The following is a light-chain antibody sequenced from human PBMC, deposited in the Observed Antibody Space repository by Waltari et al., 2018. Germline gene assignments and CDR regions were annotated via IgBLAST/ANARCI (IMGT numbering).Light chain of an antibody. CDR3: QNHERLPAT. CDR2: AAS. V-gene: IGKV3-20*01. CDR1: QSVSRY. Sequence: IVLTQSPGTLSLSPGERATLSCRASQSVSRYLAWYQQRPGQAPRLLIYAASTRSTGIPDRFRGSGYGTDFTLPISRLEPEDFAVYYCQNHERLPATFGQGTKVEIK. J-gene: IGKJ1*01.